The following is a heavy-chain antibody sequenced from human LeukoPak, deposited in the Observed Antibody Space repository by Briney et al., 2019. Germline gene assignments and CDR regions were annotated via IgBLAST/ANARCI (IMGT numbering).Heavy chain of an antibody. V-gene: IGHV1-18*01. Sequence: ASVKVSCKASGYTFTSYGISWVRQAPGQGLEWMGWISAYIGNTNYAQKLQGRVTMTTDTSTSTAYMELRSLRSDDTAVYYCARIYDSTWYFDLWGRGTLVTVSS. J-gene: IGHJ2*01. CDR3: ARIYDSTWYFDL. D-gene: IGHD3-22*01. CDR2: ISAYIGNT. CDR1: GYTFTSYG.